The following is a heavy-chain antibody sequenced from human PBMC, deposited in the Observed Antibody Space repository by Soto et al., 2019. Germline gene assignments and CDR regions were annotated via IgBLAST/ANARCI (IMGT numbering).Heavy chain of an antibody. J-gene: IGHJ5*02. CDR3: ARVPAVAINWVDP. D-gene: IGHD6-19*01. Sequence: QVQLQESGPGLVKPSGTLSLTCAVSGASISSSNWWSWVLQPPGKGLEWIGEIYHSGSTHYNPSLTSRVTLSVHKSKNHSSLRLTSVTAADTAVYYCARVPAVAINWVDPWGQGTGVTVSS. CDR1: GASISSSNW. CDR2: IYHSGST. V-gene: IGHV4-4*02.